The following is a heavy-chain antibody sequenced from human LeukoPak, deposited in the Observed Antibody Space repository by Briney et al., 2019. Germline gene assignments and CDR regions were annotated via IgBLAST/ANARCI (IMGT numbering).Heavy chain of an antibody. V-gene: IGHV3-48*01. CDR2: ISSSSSTI. CDR1: GFTFSSYS. CDR3: ARVGLLGGVNVFDP. J-gene: IGHJ5*02. Sequence: PGGSLRLSCAASGFTFSSYSMNWVRQAPGKGLEWVSYISSSSSTIYYADSVKGRFTISRDNAKNSLYLQMNSLRAEDTAVYYCARVGLLGGVNVFDPWGQGTLVTVSS. D-gene: IGHD2-8*02.